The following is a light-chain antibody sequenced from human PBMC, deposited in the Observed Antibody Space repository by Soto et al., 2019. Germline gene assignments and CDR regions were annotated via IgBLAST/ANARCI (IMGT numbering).Light chain of an antibody. J-gene: IGKJ1*01. CDR2: DAS. CDR1: QSVSSY. V-gene: IGKV3-11*01. Sequence: EIVLTQSPATLSLSPGERATLSCRASQSVSSYLAWYQQKPGQAPRLLIYDASNRATGIPARFSGSGSGTDFTLTISSLEPEDFAVYYCPQRSNWPPSWTFGQGTKVEIK. CDR3: PQRSNWPPSWT.